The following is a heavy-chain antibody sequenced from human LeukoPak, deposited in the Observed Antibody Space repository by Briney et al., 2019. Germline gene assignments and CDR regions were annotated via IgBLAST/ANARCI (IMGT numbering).Heavy chain of an antibody. CDR1: GGSFSGYY. V-gene: IGHV4-34*01. CDR2: INHSGST. J-gene: IGHJ3*02. Sequence: PSETLSLTCAVYGGSFSGYYWSWIRQPPGKGLEWIGEINHSGSTNYNPSLKSRVTISVDTSKNQFSLKLSSVTAADTAVYYCARRGYCSSTSCYKAFDIWGQGTMVTVSS. CDR3: ARRGYCSSTSCYKAFDI. D-gene: IGHD2-2*02.